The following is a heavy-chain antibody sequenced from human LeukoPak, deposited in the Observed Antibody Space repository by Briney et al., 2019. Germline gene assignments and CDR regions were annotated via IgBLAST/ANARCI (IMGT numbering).Heavy chain of an antibody. V-gene: IGHV3-30-3*01. J-gene: IGHJ6*03. CDR2: ISYDGSNK. CDR1: GFTFSSYA. Sequence: PGGSLRLSCAASGFTFSSYAMHWVRQAPGKGLEWVAVISYDGSNKYYADSVKGRFTISRDNSKNTLYLQMNSLRAEDTAVYYCARDPNAALDLYYYYYMDVWGKGTTVTVSS. CDR3: ARDPNAALDLYYYYYMDV. D-gene: IGHD4/OR15-4a*01.